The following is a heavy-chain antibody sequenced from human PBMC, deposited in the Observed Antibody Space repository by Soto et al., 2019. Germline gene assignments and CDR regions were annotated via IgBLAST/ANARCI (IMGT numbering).Heavy chain of an antibody. V-gene: IGHV3-23*01. J-gene: IGHJ6*02. Sequence: EVQLLESGGGLVQPGGSLRLSCTASGFTFSDYAMTWVRQAPGKGLECVSGISGSGGSTYYADSVKGRFTISRDNSKNTLYLQMNSLRAEDTAVYYCAKKGAADSSSWLGPYYYGMDVWGQGTTVTVSS. D-gene: IGHD6-13*01. CDR1: GFTFSDYA. CDR3: AKKGAADSSSWLGPYYYGMDV. CDR2: ISGSGGST.